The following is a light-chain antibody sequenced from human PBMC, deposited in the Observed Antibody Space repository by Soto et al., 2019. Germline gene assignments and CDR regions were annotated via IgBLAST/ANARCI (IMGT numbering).Light chain of an antibody. Sequence: ETVLTQSPVTLSFSPCEMATLSCSASQSVNSNYLAWYQQKPGQAPRLLIYGASSRATGIPDRFSGSGSGTDFILTISRLEPDDFAVYYCQQYGRSPRTFGQGTKVDIK. CDR1: QSVNSNY. J-gene: IGKJ1*01. CDR2: GAS. V-gene: IGKV3-20*01. CDR3: QQYGRSPRT.